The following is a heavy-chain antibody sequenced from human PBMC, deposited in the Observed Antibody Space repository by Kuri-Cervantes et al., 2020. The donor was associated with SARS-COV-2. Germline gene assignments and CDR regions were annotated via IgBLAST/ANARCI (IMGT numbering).Heavy chain of an antibody. CDR2: ISYDGSNN. CDR3: ARSLDY. J-gene: IGHJ4*02. V-gene: IGHV3-30-3*01. CDR1: GFTFSSYA. Sequence: GGSLRLSCAASGFTFSSYAIHWVRQAPGKGLEWVAVISYDGSNNYYADSVKGRFTISRDNSKNTLYLQMNSLRAEDTAVYYCARSLDYWGQGTPVTVSS.